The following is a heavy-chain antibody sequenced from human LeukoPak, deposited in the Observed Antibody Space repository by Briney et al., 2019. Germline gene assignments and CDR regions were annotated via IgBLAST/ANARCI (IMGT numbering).Heavy chain of an antibody. CDR3: ARSAGVRGGVLDI. CDR1: GFPVSSNY. D-gene: IGHD3-10*01. V-gene: IGHV3-66*01. CDR2: IYSGGST. J-gene: IGHJ3*02. Sequence: PGGSLSLSCAASGFPVSSNYMSWVRPAPGKGLEWVSVIYSGGSTYYADSVKGRFTISRDNSKNTLYLQMNSLRAEDTAVYYCARSAGVRGGVLDIWGQGTMVTVSS.